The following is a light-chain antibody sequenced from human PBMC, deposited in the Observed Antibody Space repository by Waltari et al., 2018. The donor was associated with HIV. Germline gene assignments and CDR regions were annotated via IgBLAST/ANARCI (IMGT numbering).Light chain of an antibody. CDR3: SSYTSSSTLV. J-gene: IGLJ3*02. V-gene: IGLV2-14*03. Sequence: QSALTQPVSVSGPPGQSITIPCSGTTSDVGGYFFVSWYQQHPGKTPKLIIYEVSNRPSGVPDRFSGSRSGTTASLSITGLQTEDEADYYCSSYTSSSTLVFGGGTKVTVL. CDR1: TSDVGGYFF. CDR2: EVS.